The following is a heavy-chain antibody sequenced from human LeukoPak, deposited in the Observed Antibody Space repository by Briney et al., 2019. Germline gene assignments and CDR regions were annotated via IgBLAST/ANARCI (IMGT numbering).Heavy chain of an antibody. D-gene: IGHD3-10*01. J-gene: IGHJ6*02. CDR2: FDPEDGET. CDR1: GYTFTSYY. V-gene: IGHV1-24*01. CDR3: ATLSFRGVGDGSGSRSTYYYYYGMDV. Sequence: GASVKVSCKASGYTFTSYYMHWVRQAPGKGLEWMGGFDPEDGETIYAQKFQGRVTMTEDTSTDTAYMELSSLRSEDTAVYYCATLSFRGVGDGSGSRSTYYYYYGMDVWGQGTTVTVSS.